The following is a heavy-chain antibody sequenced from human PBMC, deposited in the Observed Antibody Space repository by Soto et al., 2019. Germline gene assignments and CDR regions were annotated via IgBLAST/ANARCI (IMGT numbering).Heavy chain of an antibody. D-gene: IGHD6-19*01. J-gene: IGHJ1*01. CDR3: VKDPGAVTGDEYFQH. Sequence: LRLSCSASGFTFGSYAMHWVRQAPGKGLEYAAGISSNGGTTYYVDSVKGRFIISRDNSKNTLYLQLSSLRTEDTAVYYCVKDPGAVTGDEYFQHWGLGTLVTVSS. CDR2: ISSNGGTT. V-gene: IGHV3-64D*06. CDR1: GFTFGSYA.